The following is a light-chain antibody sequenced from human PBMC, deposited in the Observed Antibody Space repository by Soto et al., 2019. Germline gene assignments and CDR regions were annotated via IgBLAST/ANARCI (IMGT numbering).Light chain of an antibody. Sequence: IQMTQSPSSLSSSVADIVTISVQSTQDIRKYLNWYQQKPGKAPKLLIYDASSLETGVPSRFSGSGSGTDFTLTISSLQPEDFATYYCQQYDNLPLIFGQGTRLEIK. CDR2: DAS. CDR3: QQYDNLPLI. CDR1: QDIRKY. V-gene: IGKV1-33*01. J-gene: IGKJ5*01.